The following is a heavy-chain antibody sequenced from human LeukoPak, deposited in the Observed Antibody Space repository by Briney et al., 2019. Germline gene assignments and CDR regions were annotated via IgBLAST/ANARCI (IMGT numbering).Heavy chain of an antibody. CDR2: INPSGGST. J-gene: IGHJ3*02. D-gene: IGHD6-13*01. CDR3: ASNGGAAAAGPDAFDS. Sequence: ASVKLSCKASGYTFTSYYMHWVRQAPGQGLGWMGIINPSGGSTSYAQKFQGRVTMTRDTSTSTVYMELSSLRSEDTAVYYCASNGGAAAAGPDAFDSWGQGTMVTVSS. V-gene: IGHV1-46*01. CDR1: GYTFTSYY.